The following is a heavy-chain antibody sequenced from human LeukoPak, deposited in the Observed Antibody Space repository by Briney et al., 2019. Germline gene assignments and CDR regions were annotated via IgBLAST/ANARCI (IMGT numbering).Heavy chain of an antibody. J-gene: IGHJ6*03. CDR2: IRPTTGVT. Sequence: ASVKVSCKASGYTFSDYYMHWVRQAPGQGLEWVGIIRPTTGVTTYAQQFQDRVTLTKDMCTTTVYMDLSSLSSEDTAVDSCVRGSHYFSKVPNMDVWGTGTTVTVSS. D-gene: IGHD4-11*01. CDR3: VRGSHYFSKVPNMDV. CDR1: GYTFSDYY. V-gene: IGHV1-46*01.